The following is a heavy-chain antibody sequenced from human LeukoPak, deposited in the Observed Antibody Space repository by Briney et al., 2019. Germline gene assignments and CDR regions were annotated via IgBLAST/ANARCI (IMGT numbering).Heavy chain of an antibody. D-gene: IGHD6-13*01. Sequence: PGGSLRLSCAASGFTFSSYSMNWVSQAPGKGLEGVSYISSSSSTIYYADSVKGRVTISRDNAKNSLYPQMNSLRDEDTAAYYCARIDSSSWYGDLAYWGQGTLVTVPS. CDR2: ISSSSSTI. J-gene: IGHJ4*02. CDR3: ARIDSSSWYGDLAY. V-gene: IGHV3-48*02. CDR1: GFTFSSYS.